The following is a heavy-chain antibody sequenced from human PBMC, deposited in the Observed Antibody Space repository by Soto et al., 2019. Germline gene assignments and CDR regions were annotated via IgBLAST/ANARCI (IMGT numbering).Heavy chain of an antibody. J-gene: IGHJ6*03. CDR3: ARVTTVNNYYYYYMDV. Sequence: QVQLQESGPGLVKPSGTLSLTCAVSSGSISSSNWWSWVRQPPGKGLEWIGEIYHSGSTNYNPSRKSRVTISVDKSKNQFSLKLSSVTAADTAVYYCARVTTVNNYYYYYMDVWGKGTTVTVSS. D-gene: IGHD4-17*01. CDR2: IYHSGST. V-gene: IGHV4-4*02. CDR1: SGSISSSNW.